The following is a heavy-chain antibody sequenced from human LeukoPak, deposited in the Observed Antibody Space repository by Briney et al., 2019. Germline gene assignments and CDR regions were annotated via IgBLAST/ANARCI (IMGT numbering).Heavy chain of an antibody. CDR2: ISGSGGVT. CDR1: GFTFSNYA. V-gene: IGHV3-23*01. D-gene: IGHD5/OR15-5a*01. J-gene: IGHJ4*02. CDR3: AKTSDNSVRYYFDY. Sequence: GGSLRLSCAASGFTFSNYAMTWVRQAPGKGPEWVSGISGSGGVTYYADSVKGRFTISRDNSKNTLYVQMNSLRVEDTAVYYCAKTSDNSVRYYFDYWGQGTLVAVSS.